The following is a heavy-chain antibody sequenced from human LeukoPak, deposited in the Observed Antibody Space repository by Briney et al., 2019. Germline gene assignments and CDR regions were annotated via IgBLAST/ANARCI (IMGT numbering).Heavy chain of an antibody. Sequence: GRSLRLSCTASGFTFGDYAMSWFRQAPGKGLEWVGFIRSKAYGGTTEYAASVKGRFTISRDDSKSIAYLQMNSLKTEDTAVYYCTRYCSGGSCYRLYYYYYYMDVWGKGTTVTVSS. V-gene: IGHV3-49*03. CDR2: IRSKAYGGTT. CDR1: GFTFGDYA. D-gene: IGHD2-15*01. CDR3: TRYCSGGSCYRLYYYYYYMDV. J-gene: IGHJ6*03.